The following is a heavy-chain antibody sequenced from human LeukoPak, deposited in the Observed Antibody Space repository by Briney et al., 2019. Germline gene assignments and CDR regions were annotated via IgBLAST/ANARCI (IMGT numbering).Heavy chain of an antibody. D-gene: IGHD3/OR15-3a*01. Sequence: SVKVSCKASGGTFTNYGISWVRQAPGQGLEWMGALIPLLGTTNYAQKFQGRVTFTADESTSTAYMELSSLRSDDTAMYYCARGWTDGYNYYLDVWGKGTTVTVSS. CDR3: ARGWTDGYNYYLDV. J-gene: IGHJ6*03. CDR1: GGTFTNYG. V-gene: IGHV1-69*13. CDR2: LIPLLGTT.